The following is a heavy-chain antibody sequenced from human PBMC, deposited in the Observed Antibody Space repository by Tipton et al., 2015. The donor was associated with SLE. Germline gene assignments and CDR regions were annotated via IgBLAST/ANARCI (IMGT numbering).Heavy chain of an antibody. V-gene: IGHV3-33*01. Sequence: SLRLSCAASVFTFSNYGMHWVRQSPGKGLEWVALIWSDGSNQNYADSVKGRFTISRDNSKNTVYLQMNSLRAEDTAVYYCARGRGIAVAGGNAFDIWGQGTVVTVSS. CDR1: VFTFSNYG. CDR2: IWSDGSNQ. J-gene: IGHJ3*02. D-gene: IGHD6-19*01. CDR3: ARGRGIAVAGGNAFDI.